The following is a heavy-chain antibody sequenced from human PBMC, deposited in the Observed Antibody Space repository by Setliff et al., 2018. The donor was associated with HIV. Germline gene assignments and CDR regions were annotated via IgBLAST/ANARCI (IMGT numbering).Heavy chain of an antibody. V-gene: IGHV4-34*01. J-gene: IGHJ5*01. Sequence: LSLTCAVYGGSFSGYYWSWIRQPPGKGLEWIGEINDNGSTNYNPSLKSRVTISVDTSKNQFSLKLSSVTAADTAVYYCARGGNSRAAWFESWGQGTLVTVSS. CDR2: INDNGST. D-gene: IGHD6-6*01. CDR3: ARGGNSRAAWFES. CDR1: GGSFSGYY.